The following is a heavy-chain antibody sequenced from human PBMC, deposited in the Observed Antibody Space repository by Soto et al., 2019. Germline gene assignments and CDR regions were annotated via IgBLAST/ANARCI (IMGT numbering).Heavy chain of an antibody. CDR1: GYTFANYG. J-gene: IGHJ4*02. CDR2: ISGYNINT. V-gene: IGHV1-18*01. D-gene: IGHD1-26*01. CDR3: ARERRWEPLLY. Sequence: QVRLVQSGPEVKKPGASVRVSCKASGYTFANYGITWVRQTSGQGLEWLGWISGYNINTHYAQKFEDRVTLTTDKSTSTVYMELRRLKSDDTAIYFCARERRWEPLLYWGQGTLVTVSP.